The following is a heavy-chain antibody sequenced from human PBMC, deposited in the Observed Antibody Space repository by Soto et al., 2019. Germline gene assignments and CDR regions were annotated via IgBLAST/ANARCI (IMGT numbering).Heavy chain of an antibody. J-gene: IGHJ5*02. V-gene: IGHV3-74*01. Sequence: EVQLVESGGGLVQPGGSLRLSCAASEFTFSRNWMHWVRQAPGKGLVWLSRINSDGTTTTYADSVKGRFTISRDNSKNTVYLQINNLRADDTAVYYCATVGTGSYNWFDPWGQGTLVTVSS. D-gene: IGHD6-13*01. CDR3: ATVGTGSYNWFDP. CDR1: EFTFSRNW. CDR2: INSDGTTT.